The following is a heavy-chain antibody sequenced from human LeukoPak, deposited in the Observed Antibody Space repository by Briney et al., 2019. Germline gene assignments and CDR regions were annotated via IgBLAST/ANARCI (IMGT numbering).Heavy chain of an antibody. CDR3: ARDYDATKDYYYYYMDV. J-gene: IGHJ6*03. V-gene: IGHV4-38-2*02. Sequence: KASETLTLTCAVSGYSISSGYYWGWLRQPPGKGLEWIGSICHSGSTYYKPSLKSRVTISVDTSKNQFSLKLSSVTDADTAVYYCARDYDATKDYYYYYMDVWGKRTTVTVS. CDR2: ICHSGST. D-gene: IGHD1-26*01. CDR1: GYSISSGYY.